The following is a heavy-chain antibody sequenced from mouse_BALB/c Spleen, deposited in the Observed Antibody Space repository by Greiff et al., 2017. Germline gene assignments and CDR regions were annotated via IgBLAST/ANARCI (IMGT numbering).Heavy chain of an antibody. J-gene: IGHJ4*01. Sequence: EVQRVESGGGLVQPGGSLKLSCAASGFTFSSYGMSWVRQTPDKRLELVATINSNGGSTYYPDSVKGRFTISRDNAKNTLYLQMSSLKSEDTAMYYCARGGYDGAMDYWGQGTSVTVSS. CDR1: GFTFSSYG. CDR3: ARGGYDGAMDY. D-gene: IGHD2-14*01. V-gene: IGHV5-6-3*01. CDR2: INSNGGST.